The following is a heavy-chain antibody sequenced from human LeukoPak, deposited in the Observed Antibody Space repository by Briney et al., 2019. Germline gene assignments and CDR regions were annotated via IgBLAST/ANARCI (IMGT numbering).Heavy chain of an antibody. D-gene: IGHD3-9*01. J-gene: IGHJ4*02. CDR3: ARSARYYDILTGYYRGDSPYYFDY. V-gene: IGHV3-7*04. CDR1: GLTFSSYW. CDR2: IKQDGSEK. Sequence: GGSLRLSCAASGLTFSSYWMSCVRQAPGKGLEWVANIKQDGSEKYYVDSVKGRFTISRDNAKNSLYLQMNSLRAEDTAVYYCARSARYYDILTGYYRGDSPYYFDYWGQGTLVTVSS.